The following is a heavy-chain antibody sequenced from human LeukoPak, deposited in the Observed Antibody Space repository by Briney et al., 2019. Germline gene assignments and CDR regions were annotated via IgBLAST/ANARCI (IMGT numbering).Heavy chain of an antibody. V-gene: IGHV3-7*01. J-gene: IGHJ6*04. D-gene: IGHD3-16*01. CDR2: IKQDGSER. CDR1: GFSMSVYW. CDR3: ARDPGYESWSPFWGGMDV. Sequence: GGSLRLSCEASGFSMSVYWMSWVRQAPGKGLEWVGNIKQDGSERNYVDSVKGRFTTSRDNAKNTLYLQMDSLRDDDTAVYYCARDPGYESWSPFWGGMDVWGNGTTVIVSA.